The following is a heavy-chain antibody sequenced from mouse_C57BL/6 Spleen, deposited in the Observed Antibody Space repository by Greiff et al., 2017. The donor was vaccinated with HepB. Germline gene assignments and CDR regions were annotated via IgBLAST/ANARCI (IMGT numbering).Heavy chain of an antibody. J-gene: IGHJ3*01. D-gene: IGHD1-1*01. CDR1: GYTFTSYW. Sequence: VQLQQPGAELVKPGASVTMSCKASGYTFTSYWITWVKQRPGQGLEWIGDIDPGSGSTNYNEKFKRKATLTVDTSSSTAYLQRSSLTSEDSAVYCCASYGRSPAWFAYWGQGTLVTVAT. CDR3: ASYGRSPAWFAY. CDR2: IDPGSGST. V-gene: IGHV1-55*01.